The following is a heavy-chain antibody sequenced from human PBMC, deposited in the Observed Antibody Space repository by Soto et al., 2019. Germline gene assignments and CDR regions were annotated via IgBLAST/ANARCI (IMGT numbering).Heavy chain of an antibody. J-gene: IGHJ4*02. V-gene: IGHV3-23*01. CDR1: GFTFSSYA. D-gene: IGHD6-13*01. CDR3: AQGRGSSSWVWDHFDY. CDR2: ISGSGGST. Sequence: EVQLLESGGGLVQPGGSLRLSCAASGFTFSSYAMSWVRQAPGKGLEWVSAISGSGGSTYYADSLKGRFTISRDNSKKTRSLQMNSLRAEDTAGYYCAQGRGSSSWVWDHFDYWGQGPLVTVSS.